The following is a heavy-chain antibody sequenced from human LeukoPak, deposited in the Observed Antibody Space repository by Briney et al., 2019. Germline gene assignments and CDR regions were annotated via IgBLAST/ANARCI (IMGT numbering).Heavy chain of an antibody. Sequence: SETLSLTCAVSGYSISSGYYWGWIRQPPGKGLEWIGSIYYSGSTYYNPSLKSRVTISADTSKNQFSLKLSSVTAADTAVYYCARVATTTNPPQRPFDYWGQGTLVTVSS. V-gene: IGHV4-38-2*01. D-gene: IGHD5-12*01. CDR3: ARVATTTNPPQRPFDY. CDR1: GYSISSGYY. J-gene: IGHJ4*02. CDR2: IYYSGST.